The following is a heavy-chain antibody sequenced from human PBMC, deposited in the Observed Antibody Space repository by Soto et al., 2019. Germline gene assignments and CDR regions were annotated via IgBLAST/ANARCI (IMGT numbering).Heavy chain of an antibody. CDR3: ATQEVGGTYVYTFDP. Sequence: PSETLSLTCAVYGGSFSGYYWTWIRQPLGTGLEWIGEINHSGSTNYNPSLKSRVTISVDTSKNQFSLKLTSVTAADTAVYYCATQEVGGTYVYTFDPWGQGTLVTVSS. CDR2: INHSGST. CDR1: GGSFSGYY. J-gene: IGHJ5*02. D-gene: IGHD1-26*01. V-gene: IGHV4-34*01.